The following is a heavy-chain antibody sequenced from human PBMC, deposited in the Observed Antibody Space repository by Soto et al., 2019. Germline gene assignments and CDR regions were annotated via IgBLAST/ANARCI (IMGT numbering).Heavy chain of an antibody. D-gene: IGHD3-16*01. J-gene: IGHJ5*02. Sequence: ASVKVSCKASGFSCTGYYIHWLRQAPGQGLEWMGWINAHSGGTEYAQKFQGRVTLTRDTSIATAYLTLTSLTSDDTALYYCAKDLTRQTAYWLDHWGQGTQVTVSS. CDR2: INAHSGGT. CDR1: GFSCTGYY. CDR3: AKDLTRQTAYWLDH. V-gene: IGHV1-2*02.